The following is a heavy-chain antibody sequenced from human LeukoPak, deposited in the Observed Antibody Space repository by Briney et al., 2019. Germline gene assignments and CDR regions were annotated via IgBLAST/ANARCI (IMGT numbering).Heavy chain of an antibody. V-gene: IGHV4-59*01. CDR1: GASINSYY. J-gene: IGHJ4*02. CDR3: ARVGAPYSSSWYFSL. Sequence: SETLSLTCTVSGASINSYYWSWIRQPPGKGLEWIGYGHYSGTTNYNASLRSRVTISVDTSKNQFSLKLSSVTAADTAVYYCARVGAPYSSSWYFSLWGQGTLVTVSS. D-gene: IGHD6-13*01. CDR2: GHYSGTT.